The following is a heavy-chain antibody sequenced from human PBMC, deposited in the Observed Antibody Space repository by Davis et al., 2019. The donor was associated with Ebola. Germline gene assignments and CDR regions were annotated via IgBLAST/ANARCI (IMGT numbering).Heavy chain of an antibody. Sequence: GESLKISCTDSVITFSSYAMTWVRQAPGKGLEWVSAISGSGGSTYYADSVKGRFTISRDISQNTLFLQMNSLRADDTAVYYCARGHPTTITTSFDYWGQGTLVTVSS. V-gene: IGHV3-23*01. CDR3: ARGHPTTITTSFDY. CDR1: VITFSSYA. CDR2: ISGSGGST. J-gene: IGHJ4*02. D-gene: IGHD4-11*01.